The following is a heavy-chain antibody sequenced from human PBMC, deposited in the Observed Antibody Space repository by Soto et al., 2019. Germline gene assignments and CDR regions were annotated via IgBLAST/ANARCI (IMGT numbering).Heavy chain of an antibody. J-gene: IGHJ5*02. CDR2: INPNSGGT. Sequence: ASVKVSCKASGYTFTGYYKHWVRQAPGQGLEWMGWINPNSGGTNYAQKFQGWVTMTRDTSISTAYMELSRLRSDDTAVYYCAREVGYCTNGVCSRWFDPWGQGTLVTVSS. CDR1: GYTFTGYY. V-gene: IGHV1-2*04. CDR3: AREVGYCTNGVCSRWFDP. D-gene: IGHD2-8*01.